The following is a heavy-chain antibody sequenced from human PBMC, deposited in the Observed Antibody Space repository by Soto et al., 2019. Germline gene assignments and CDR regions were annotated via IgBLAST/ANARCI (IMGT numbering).Heavy chain of an antibody. Sequence: SETLSLTCAVYGGSFSGYYWSWIRQPPGKGLEWIGEINHSGSTNYNPSLKSRVTISVDTSKNQFSLKLSSVTAADTAVYYCARGRVVRGVIIDAPEFYYYMDVWGKGTTVTVSS. J-gene: IGHJ6*03. V-gene: IGHV4-34*01. CDR3: ARGRVVRGVIIDAPEFYYYMDV. D-gene: IGHD3-10*01. CDR2: INHSGST. CDR1: GGSFSGYY.